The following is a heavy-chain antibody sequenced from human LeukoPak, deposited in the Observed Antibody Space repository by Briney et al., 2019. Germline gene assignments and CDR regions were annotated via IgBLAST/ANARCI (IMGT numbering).Heavy chain of an antibody. CDR3: ARGRNGWFDP. Sequence: SETLSLTCAVYGGSFSGYYWSWIRQPPGKGLEWIGEINHSGSTNYNPSLKSRVTISVDTSKNQFSLKLSSVTAADTAVYYRARGRNGWFDPWGQGTLVTVSS. CDR1: GGSFSGYY. J-gene: IGHJ5*02. CDR2: INHSGST. V-gene: IGHV4-34*01. D-gene: IGHD2-8*01.